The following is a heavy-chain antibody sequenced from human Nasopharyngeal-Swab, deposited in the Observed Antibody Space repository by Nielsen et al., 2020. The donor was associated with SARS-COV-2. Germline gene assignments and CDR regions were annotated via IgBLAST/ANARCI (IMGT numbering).Heavy chain of an antibody. CDR1: GYTFTSYD. D-gene: IGHD3-22*01. J-gene: IGHJ4*02. CDR3: ARGRWLSSGDSWGY. Sequence: ASVKVSCKASGYTFTSYDINWVRQATGQGLEWMGWMNPNSGNTGYAQKFQGRVTMTRNTSMSTAYMELSSLRSEDTAVYYCARGRWLSSGDSWGYWGQGTLVTVSS. V-gene: IGHV1-8*01. CDR2: MNPNSGNT.